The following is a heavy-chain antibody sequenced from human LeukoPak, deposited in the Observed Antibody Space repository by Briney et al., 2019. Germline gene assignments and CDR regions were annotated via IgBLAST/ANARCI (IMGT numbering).Heavy chain of an antibody. D-gene: IGHD6-19*01. CDR1: GGSISSGTYS. Sequence: PSETLSLTCTVSGGSISSGTYSWSWIRQPAGKGLEWIGRIYSSGSTNYNPSLKSRVTISVDTSKNQFSLKLSSVTAADTAVYYCARDRAGWYIDYWGQGTLVTVSS. V-gene: IGHV4-61*02. CDR2: IYSSGST. J-gene: IGHJ4*02. CDR3: ARDRAGWYIDY.